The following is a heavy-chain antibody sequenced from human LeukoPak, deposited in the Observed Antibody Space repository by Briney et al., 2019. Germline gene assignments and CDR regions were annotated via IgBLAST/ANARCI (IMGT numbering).Heavy chain of an antibody. CDR1: GGSISSGVYY. D-gene: IGHD1-26*01. J-gene: IGHJ5*02. CDR3: ARDTVGARQQNWFDP. V-gene: IGHV4-31*03. CDR2: IYYSGST. Sequence: SETLSLTCTVSGGSISSGVYYWSWIRQHPGKGLEWIGYIYYSGSTYYNPSLKSRVTISVDTSKNQFSLKLSSVTAADTAVYYCARDTVGARQQNWFDPWAREPWSPSPQ.